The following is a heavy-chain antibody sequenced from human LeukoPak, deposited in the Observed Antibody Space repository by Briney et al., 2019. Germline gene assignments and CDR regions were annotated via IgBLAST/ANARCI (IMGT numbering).Heavy chain of an antibody. CDR2: IYYSGST. V-gene: IGHV4-39*07. Sequence: SETLSLTCTVSGGSISSSSYYWGWIRQPPGKGLEWIGSIYYSGSTYYNPSLKSRVTISVDTSKNQFSLKLSSVTAADTAVYYCARGVAIDYWGQGTLVTVSS. CDR1: GGSISSSSYY. J-gene: IGHJ4*02. CDR3: ARGVAIDY. D-gene: IGHD5-12*01.